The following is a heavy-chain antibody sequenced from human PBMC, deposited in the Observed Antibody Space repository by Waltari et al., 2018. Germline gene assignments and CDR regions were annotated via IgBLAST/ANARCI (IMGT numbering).Heavy chain of an antibody. CDR3: ARGGQIVRPRPLDL. CDR1: TSTY. CDR2: IYSSATT. D-gene: IGHD6-6*01. J-gene: IGHJ3*01. Sequence: TSTYMNWVRQAPGKGLEWVSTIYSSATTFYADSVKGRFTISRDNSKNILFLQMDDLRVNDTAVYFCARGGQIVRPRPLDLWGPGTLVTVSS. V-gene: IGHV3-53*01.